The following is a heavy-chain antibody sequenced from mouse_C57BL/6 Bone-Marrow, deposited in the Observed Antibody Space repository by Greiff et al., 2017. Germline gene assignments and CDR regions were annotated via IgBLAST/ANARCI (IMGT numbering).Heavy chain of an antibody. CDR2: ISSGSSTI. CDR1: GFTFSDYG. V-gene: IGHV5-17*01. CDR3: AMPIYDYDGFDY. Sequence: EVQLVESGGGLVKPGGSLKLSCAASGFTFSDYGMHWVRQAPETGLEWVAYISSGSSTIYYADTVKGRFTISRDNAKNNLFLQMTSRRSEDTAMYYCAMPIYDYDGFDYWGQGTTLTVSS. J-gene: IGHJ2*01. D-gene: IGHD2-4*01.